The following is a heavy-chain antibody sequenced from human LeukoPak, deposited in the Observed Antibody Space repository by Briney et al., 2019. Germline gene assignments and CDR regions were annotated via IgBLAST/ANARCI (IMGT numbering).Heavy chain of an antibody. CDR1: SASISSSPYF. CDR3: AANSADYNTLGSSYKV. J-gene: IGHJ4*02. Sequence: SETLSLTCTVSSASISSSPYFWGWIRQSPGKGLEWIGSISYSGTTYYNPSLKSRLTIDTSKNQFSQKLNSVTAADTAVYYCAANSADYNTLGSSYKVWGQGTLVTVSS. V-gene: IGHV4-39*01. D-gene: IGHD3-10*01. CDR2: ISYSGTT.